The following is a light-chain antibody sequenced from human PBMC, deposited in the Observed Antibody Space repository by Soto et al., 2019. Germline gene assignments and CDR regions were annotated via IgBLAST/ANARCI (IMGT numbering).Light chain of an antibody. V-gene: IGKV1-5*03. CDR2: KAS. Sequence: DTNMCQSTSTISGCLGGRDTIPWGASQTISSWLAWYQQKPGKAPKLLIYKASTLKSGVPSRFSGSGSGTEFTLTISSLQPDDFATYYCQHYNSYSEAFGQGTKVDI. CDR3: QHYNSYSEA. J-gene: IGKJ1*01. CDR1: QTISSW.